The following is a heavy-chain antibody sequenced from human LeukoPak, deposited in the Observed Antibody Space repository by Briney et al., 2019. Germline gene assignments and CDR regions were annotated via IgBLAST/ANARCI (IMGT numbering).Heavy chain of an antibody. Sequence: GGSLRLSCAVSGFTVSSNYMSWVRQAPGKGLEWVSIIYSGGYTFYADSVKGRFTISRDNSKNTLYLQMNSLRAEDTAVYYCARTPAGTFFDYWGQGTLVTVSS. CDR3: ARTPAGTFFDY. V-gene: IGHV3-53*01. J-gene: IGHJ4*02. D-gene: IGHD6-13*01. CDR2: IYSGGYT. CDR1: GFTVSSNY.